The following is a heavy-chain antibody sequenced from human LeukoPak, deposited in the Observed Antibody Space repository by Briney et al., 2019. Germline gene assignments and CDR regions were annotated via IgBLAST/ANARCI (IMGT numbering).Heavy chain of an antibody. V-gene: IGHV4-4*07. D-gene: IGHD6-6*01. Sequence: SSETLSLTCTVSGGSIRTYYWGWIRQPPGKGLEWIGRIHTSGSTDYNPSLKSRVTMSVDTSKKQFSLRLSSVTAADTAMYYCAREGSMTSRPFVSIDYWGQGTLVTVSS. CDR3: AREGSMTSRPFVSIDY. CDR1: GGSIRTYY. J-gene: IGHJ4*02. CDR2: IHTSGST.